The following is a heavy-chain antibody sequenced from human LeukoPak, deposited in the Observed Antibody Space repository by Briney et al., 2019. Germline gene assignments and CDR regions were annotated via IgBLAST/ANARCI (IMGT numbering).Heavy chain of an antibody. CDR2: ISWSSGSL. V-gene: IGHV3-9*01. Sequence: GGSLRLSCAASGFTFSSYWMSWVRQAPGKGLEWVSSISWSSGSLAYADSVKGRFTISRDNAKNSLFLQMNFVRPEDTALYYCTKDHVSVSGHDVFDIWGQGTFVTVSS. D-gene: IGHD6-19*01. J-gene: IGHJ3*02. CDR1: GFTFSSYW. CDR3: TKDHVSVSGHDVFDI.